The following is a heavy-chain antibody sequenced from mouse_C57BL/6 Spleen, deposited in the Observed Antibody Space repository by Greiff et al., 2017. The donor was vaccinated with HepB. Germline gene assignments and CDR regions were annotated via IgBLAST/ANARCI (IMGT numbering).Heavy chain of an antibody. CDR2: INPSTGGT. D-gene: IGHD1-1*01. CDR1: GYSFTGYY. CDR3: ARYYGSLDY. V-gene: IGHV1-42*01. Sequence: EVKLQESGPELVKPGASVKISCKASGYSFTGYYMNWVKQSPEKSLEWIGEINPSTGGTTYNQKFKAKATLTVDKSSSTAYMQLKSLTSEDSAVYYCARYYGSLDYWGQGTTLTVSS. J-gene: IGHJ2*01.